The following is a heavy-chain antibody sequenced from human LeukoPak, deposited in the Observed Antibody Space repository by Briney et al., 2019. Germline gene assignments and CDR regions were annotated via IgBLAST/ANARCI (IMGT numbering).Heavy chain of an antibody. CDR2: ISYDGSNK. CDR1: GFTFSSYA. J-gene: IGHJ4*02. V-gene: IGHV3-30-3*01. CDR3: AKEAAATSYGGLGY. Sequence: GGSLRLSCAASGFTFSSYAMHWVRQAPGKGLEWVAVISYDGSNKYYADSVKGRFTISRDNSKNTLYLQMNSLRAEDTAVYYCAKEAAATSYGGLGYWGQGTLVTVSS. D-gene: IGHD6-13*01.